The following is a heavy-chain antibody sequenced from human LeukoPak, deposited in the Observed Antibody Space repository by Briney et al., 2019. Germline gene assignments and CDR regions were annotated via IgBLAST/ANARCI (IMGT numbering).Heavy chain of an antibody. CDR1: GDSISSYY. CDR3: ARAVADNYYYYGMDV. J-gene: IGHJ6*02. Sequence: SETLSLTCTVSGDSISSYYWSWIRQPPGKGLEWIGYIYYSGSTDYNPFLKSRVTISVDTSKNQFSLKLSSVTAADTAVYYCARAVADNYYYYGMDVWGQGTTVTVSS. D-gene: IGHD6-19*01. V-gene: IGHV4-59*01. CDR2: IYYSGST.